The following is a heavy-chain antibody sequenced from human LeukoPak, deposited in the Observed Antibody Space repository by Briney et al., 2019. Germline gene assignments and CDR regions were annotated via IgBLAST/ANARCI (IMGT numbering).Heavy chain of an antibody. J-gene: IGHJ4*02. Sequence: AGGSLRLSCAASGFTFRNVWMSWVRQAPGKGLEWVGRIKSKTDGGTTDYGASVKGRFTISRDDSKDTLYLQMNSLNTEDTALYCCTTDLRWELPYFDYWGQGTVVTVSS. V-gene: IGHV3-15*01. CDR3: TTDLRWELPYFDY. CDR2: IKSKTDGGTT. CDR1: GFTFRNVW. D-gene: IGHD1-26*01.